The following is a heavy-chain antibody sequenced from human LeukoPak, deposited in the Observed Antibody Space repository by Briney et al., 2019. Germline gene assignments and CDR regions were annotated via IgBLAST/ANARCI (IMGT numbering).Heavy chain of an antibody. CDR2: ISYVESNK. D-gene: IGHD2-15*01. CDR3: AREDSPYYFDY. Sequence: GGSLRLSCAASGFTFSSYAMHWVRQAPGKGLEWVALISYVESNKYYADSVKGRFTISRDNSKNTLYLQMNSLRAEDTAVYYCAREDSPYYFDYWGQGTLVTVSS. V-gene: IGHV3-30*03. J-gene: IGHJ4*02. CDR1: GFTFSSYA.